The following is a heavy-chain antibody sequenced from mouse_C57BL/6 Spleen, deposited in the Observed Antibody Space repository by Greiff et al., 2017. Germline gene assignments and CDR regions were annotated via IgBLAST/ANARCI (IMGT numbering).Heavy chain of an antibody. CDR3: ARGFYDGYYYFDY. D-gene: IGHD2-3*01. CDR1: GYTFTSYW. CDR2: IDPSDSYT. J-gene: IGHJ2*01. V-gene: IGHV1-50*01. Sequence: QVQLKQPGAELVKPGASVKLSCKASGYTFTSYWMQWVKQRPGQGLEWIGEIDPSDSYTNYNQKFKGKATLTVDTSSSTAYMQLSSLTSEDSAVYYCARGFYDGYYYFDYWGQGTTLTVSS.